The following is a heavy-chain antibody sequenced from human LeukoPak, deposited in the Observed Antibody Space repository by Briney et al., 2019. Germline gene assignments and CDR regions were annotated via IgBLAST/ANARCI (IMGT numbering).Heavy chain of an antibody. Sequence: GASVKVSCKASGYRFKTFGISWVRQAPGQGLEWMGWISPSSGGTNYAQKFQGRVTMTRDTSISTAYMELSSLRSDDTAVYYCARGNFGTHDYGDLCYFDYWGQGALVTVSS. CDR3: ARGNFGTHDYGDLCYFDY. V-gene: IGHV1-2*02. D-gene: IGHD4-17*01. CDR1: GYRFKTFG. J-gene: IGHJ4*02. CDR2: ISPSSGGT.